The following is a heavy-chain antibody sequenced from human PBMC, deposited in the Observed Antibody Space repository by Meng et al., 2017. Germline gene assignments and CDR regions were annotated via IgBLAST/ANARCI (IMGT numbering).Heavy chain of an antibody. D-gene: IGHD2-21*02. V-gene: IGHV1-18*01. J-gene: IGHJ4*02. CDR1: GYTFPSYG. CDR2: ISAYNGNT. CDR3: ASGRAYCGGDCYSKFPDPTH. Sequence: HVRLVQFGAEGKRPGAAVKVSCKASGYTFPSYGISWVRQAPGQGLEWMGWISAYNGNTNYAQKLQGRVTMTTDTSTSTAYMELRSLRSDDTAVYYCASGRAYCGGDCYSKFPDPTHWGQGTLVTVSS.